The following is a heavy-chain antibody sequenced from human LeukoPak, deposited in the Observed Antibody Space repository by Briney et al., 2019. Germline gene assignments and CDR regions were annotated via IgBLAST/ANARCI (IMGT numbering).Heavy chain of an antibody. J-gene: IGHJ5*02. V-gene: IGHV4-59*01. CDR1: GGSISSYY. Sequence: SETLSLTCTVSGGSISSYYWSWIRQPPGKGLEWIAYIYYSGSTNYNPSLKSRVTISVDTSKNQFSLKLSSVTAAGTAVYYCATGIAPNWFDPWGQGTLVTVSS. D-gene: IGHD6-13*01. CDR3: ATGIAPNWFDP. CDR2: IYYSGST.